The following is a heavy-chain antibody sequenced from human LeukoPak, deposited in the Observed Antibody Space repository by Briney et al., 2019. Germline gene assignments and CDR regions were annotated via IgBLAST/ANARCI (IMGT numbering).Heavy chain of an antibody. V-gene: IGHV4-34*01. D-gene: IGHD3-22*01. CDR3: ARGSPYYDSSGYNRDY. Sequence: PSETLSLTCAVYGGSFSGYYWSWIRQPPGKGLEWIGEINHSGSTNYNPSLKSRVTISVDTSKNQFSLKLSSVTAADTAVYYCARGSPYYDSSGYNRDYWGQGTLVTVSS. CDR1: GGSFSGYY. CDR2: INHSGST. J-gene: IGHJ4*02.